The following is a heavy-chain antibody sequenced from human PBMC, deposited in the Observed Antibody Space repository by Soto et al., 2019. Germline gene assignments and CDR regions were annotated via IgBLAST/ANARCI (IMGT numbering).Heavy chain of an antibody. Sequence: VQLVESGGGLVKPGGSLRLSCAVSGFTFSDYYMTWIRQAPGKGLEWVSYISSSTSHTNYADSVKGRFTISRDNAKNSLCLQMNSLRAEDTAVYYCARGRGAAADYFDFWGQGTLVTVSS. CDR1: GFTFSDYY. J-gene: IGHJ4*02. D-gene: IGHD6-13*01. CDR3: ARGRGAAADYFDF. V-gene: IGHV3-11*05. CDR2: ISSSTSHT.